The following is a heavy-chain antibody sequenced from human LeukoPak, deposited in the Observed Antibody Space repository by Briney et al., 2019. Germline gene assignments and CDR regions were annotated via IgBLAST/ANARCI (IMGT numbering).Heavy chain of an antibody. CDR2: ISAYNGNT. Sequence: ASVKVSCNASGYTFTSYGISWVRQAPGQGLEWMGWISAYNGNTNYAQKLQGRVTMTTDTSTSTAYMELRSLRSDDTAVYYCARDLLYYDILTGPDYWGQGTLVTVSS. D-gene: IGHD3-9*01. J-gene: IGHJ4*02. CDR3: ARDLLYYDILTGPDY. CDR1: GYTFTSYG. V-gene: IGHV1-18*01.